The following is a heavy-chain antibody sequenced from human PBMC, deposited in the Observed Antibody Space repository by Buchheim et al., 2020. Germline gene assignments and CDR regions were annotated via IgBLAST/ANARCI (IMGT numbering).Heavy chain of an antibody. D-gene: IGHD5-18*01. CDR1: GFTFSSYG. CDR2: IWYDGSNK. CDR3: ATQLIQLSYFDY. J-gene: IGHJ4*02. Sequence: QVQLVESGGGVVQPGRSLRLSCAASGFTFSSYGMHWVRQAPGKGLEWVAVIWYDGSNKYYADSVKGRFTISRDNSKDTLYLQMNSLRAEDTAVYYCATQLIQLSYFDYWGQGAL. V-gene: IGHV3-33*01.